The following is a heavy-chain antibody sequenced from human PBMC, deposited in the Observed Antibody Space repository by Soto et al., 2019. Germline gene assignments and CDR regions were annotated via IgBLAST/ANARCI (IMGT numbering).Heavy chain of an antibody. Sequence: EVQLVESGGGLVKPGESLTLSCAASGLTFRNAYMGWVRQAPGKGLEWVGRIDSRPHGGTEDYAAPVKGRFTISRDDSKNMLSLQMNILKFVDTAMYYCVHVGIKGGQGTLVIVSS. D-gene: IGHD1-20*01. CDR1: GLTFRNAY. V-gene: IGHV3-15*04. CDR2: IDSRPHGGTE. J-gene: IGHJ4*02. CDR3: VHVGIK.